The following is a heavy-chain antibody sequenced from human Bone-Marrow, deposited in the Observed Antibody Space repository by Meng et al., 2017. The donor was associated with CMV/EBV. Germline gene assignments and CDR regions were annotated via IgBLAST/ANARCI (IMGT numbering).Heavy chain of an antibody. J-gene: IGHJ4*02. Sequence: ASVKVSCKASGYTFTSYYMHWVRQAPGQGLEWMGIINPSGGSTSYAQKFQGRVTMTRDTSTSTVYMELSSLRSEDTAAYYCARDHLPVYYDTSAQHTGFDYWGQGTLVTVSS. D-gene: IGHD3-22*01. CDR2: INPSGGST. CDR1: GYTFTSYY. V-gene: IGHV1-46*01. CDR3: ARDHLPVYYDTSAQHTGFDY.